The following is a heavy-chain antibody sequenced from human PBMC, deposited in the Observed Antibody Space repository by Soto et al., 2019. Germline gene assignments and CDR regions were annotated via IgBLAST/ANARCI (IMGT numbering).Heavy chain of an antibody. CDR2: INAGNGNT. V-gene: IGHV1-3*01. CDR1: GYTFTSYA. J-gene: IGHJ6*02. D-gene: IGHD2-2*01. Sequence: ASVKVSCKASGYTFTSYAMHWVRQAPGQRLEWMGWINAGNGNTKYSQKFQGRVTITRDTSASTAYMELSSLRSEDTAVYYCARVDQLLPYYYGMDVWGQGTTVTV. CDR3: ARVDQLLPYYYGMDV.